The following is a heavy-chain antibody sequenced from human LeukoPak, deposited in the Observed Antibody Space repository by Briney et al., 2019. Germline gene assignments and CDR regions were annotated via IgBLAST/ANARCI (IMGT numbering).Heavy chain of an antibody. CDR1: GFTFSGSP. J-gene: IGHJ4*02. V-gene: IGHV3-73*01. CDR2: IRSKANSYAT. CDR3: TPMGVGATTELN. D-gene: IGHD1-26*01. Sequence: PGGSLKLSCAASGFTFSGSPMHWVRQASGKGLEWVGRIRSKANSYATASGASLKGRFTISRDDSKNTAYLQMNSLKAEDTAVYYCTPMGVGATTELNWGQGTLVTVSS.